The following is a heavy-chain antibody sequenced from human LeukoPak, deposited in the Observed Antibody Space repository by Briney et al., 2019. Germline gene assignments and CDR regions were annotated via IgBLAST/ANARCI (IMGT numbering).Heavy chain of an antibody. D-gene: IGHD6-19*01. J-gene: IGHJ2*01. CDR3: ARVKQWRVEDWYFDL. CDR2: ISSSGSTR. Sequence: GGSLRLSCAASGFTFSSYEMNWVRQAPGKGLEWVSYISSSGSTRYYADSVKGRFTIYRDNAKNSLYMKMNSLRAEATAVYYCARVKQWRVEDWYFDLWGRGTLVTVSS. V-gene: IGHV3-48*03. CDR1: GFTFSSYE.